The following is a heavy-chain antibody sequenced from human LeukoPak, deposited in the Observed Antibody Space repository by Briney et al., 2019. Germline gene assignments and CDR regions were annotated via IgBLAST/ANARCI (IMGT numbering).Heavy chain of an antibody. V-gene: IGHV3-23*01. D-gene: IGHD2-2*01. Sequence: PGGSLRLSCAASGFTLSSYAMSWVRRAPGKGLEWVSAISGRGGSTFYGDSVKGRFTISRDNSKNTLYLQMNSLRAEDTAVYYCAKDPGVVPAASYFDYWGQGTLVTVSS. CDR3: AKDPGVVPAASYFDY. J-gene: IGHJ4*02. CDR2: ISGRGGST. CDR1: GFTLSSYA.